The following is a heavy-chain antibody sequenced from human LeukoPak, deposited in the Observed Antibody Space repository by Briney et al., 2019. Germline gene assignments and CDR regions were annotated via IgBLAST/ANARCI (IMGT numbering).Heavy chain of an antibody. J-gene: IGHJ4*02. D-gene: IGHD2-21*02. V-gene: IGHV4-34*01. CDR1: GGSFSGYY. CDR2: INHSGST. Sequence: SETLSLTCAVYGGSFSGYYWSWIRQPPGKGLEWIGEINHSGSTNYNPSPKSRVTISVDTSKNQFSLKQSSVTAADAAVCYCARDAVTGYFDYWGQGTLVTVSS. CDR3: ARDAVTGYFDY.